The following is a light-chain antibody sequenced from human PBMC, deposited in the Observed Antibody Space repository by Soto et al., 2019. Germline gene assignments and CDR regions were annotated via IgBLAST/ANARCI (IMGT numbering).Light chain of an antibody. CDR3: QQYDNSPIT. CDR2: ASS. CDR1: QSSGSNF. Sequence: DIVLTQSPCTLSLSPGERATLSCKTSQSSGSNFLAWYQHKPGQAPRLLIYASSNRATGIPDRFTGSASGTDFTLTINRLEPEDFAVYYCQQYDNSPITFGQGTRLEI. V-gene: IGKV3-20*01. J-gene: IGKJ5*01.